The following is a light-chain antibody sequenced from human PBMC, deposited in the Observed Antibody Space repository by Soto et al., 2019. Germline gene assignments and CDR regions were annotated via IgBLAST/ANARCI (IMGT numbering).Light chain of an antibody. CDR2: GDT. V-gene: IGLV3-9*01. J-gene: IGLJ1*01. CDR3: QVWDSSTYV. CDR1: NIGSKS. Sequence: SYELNQPLSVSVALGQTARITCGGNNIGSKSVHWYQQKPGQAPALVIYGDTNRPSGIPERFSGSNSGNTATLTISRAQAGDEADYYCQVWDSSTYVFGTGTKLTVL.